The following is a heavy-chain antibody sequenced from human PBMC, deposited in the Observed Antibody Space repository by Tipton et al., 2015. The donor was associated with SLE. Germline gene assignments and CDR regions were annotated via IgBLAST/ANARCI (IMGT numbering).Heavy chain of an antibody. V-gene: IGHV3-20*04. Sequence: LSLTCAASGFTFDDYGMSWVRQAPGKGLEWVSGINWNGGSTGYADSVKGRFTISRDNAKNSLYLQMNSLRAEDTALYYCAKDLNRVATSPFDYWGQGTLVTVSS. J-gene: IGHJ4*02. CDR1: GFTFDDYG. CDR2: INWNGGST. D-gene: IGHD5-12*01. CDR3: AKDLNRVATSPFDY.